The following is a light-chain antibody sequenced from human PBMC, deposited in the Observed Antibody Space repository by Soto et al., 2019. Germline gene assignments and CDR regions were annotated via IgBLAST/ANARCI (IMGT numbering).Light chain of an antibody. V-gene: IGKV1-27*01. J-gene: IGKJ1*01. Sequence: DIQMTQSPSSLSASVGDRVTITCRASQGISIYLAWYQQKPGKVLKLLIYAASTLQSGVPSRFSGSGSGADFTLTISSLQPEDVATYYCQKYNSGPVTFGQGTKVEIQ. CDR3: QKYNSGPVT. CDR2: AAS. CDR1: QGISIY.